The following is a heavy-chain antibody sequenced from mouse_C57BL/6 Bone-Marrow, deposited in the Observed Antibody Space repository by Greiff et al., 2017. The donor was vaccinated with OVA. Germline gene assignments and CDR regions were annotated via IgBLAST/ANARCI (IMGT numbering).Heavy chain of an antibody. CDR1: GYTFTSYG. CDR3: ARWGYHYYAMDY. Sequence: QVQLQQSGAELARPGASVKLSCKASGYTFTSYGISWVKQRTGQGLEWIGEIYPRSGNTYYNEKFKGKATLTADKSSSTAYMELRSLTSEDSAVYFCARWGYHYYAMDYWGQGTSVTVSS. D-gene: IGHD2-2*01. V-gene: IGHV1-81*01. J-gene: IGHJ4*01. CDR2: IYPRSGNT.